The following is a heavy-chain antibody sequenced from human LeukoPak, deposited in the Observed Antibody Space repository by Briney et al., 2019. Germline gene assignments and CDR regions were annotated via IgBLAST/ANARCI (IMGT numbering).Heavy chain of an antibody. J-gene: IGHJ4*02. CDR2: IRYDGSNK. Sequence: PGGSLRLSCAASGFTFSSYGMHWVRQAPGKGLEWVAFIRYDGSNKYYADCVKGRFTISRDNSKNTLYLQMNSLRAEDTAVYYCAKDPGDIVLMVYAMGNYYFDYWGQGTLVTVSS. CDR1: GFTFSSYG. V-gene: IGHV3-30*02. CDR3: AKDPGDIVLMVYAMGNYYFDY. D-gene: IGHD2-8*01.